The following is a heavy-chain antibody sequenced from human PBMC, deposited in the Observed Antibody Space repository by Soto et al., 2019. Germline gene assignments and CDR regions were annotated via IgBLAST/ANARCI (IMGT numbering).Heavy chain of an antibody. Sequence: SETLSLTCTFSGGSVSILHWSWIRQSPGKGLEWIGYVFYTGNTKYNPALKRRVTISVDTSKKQFSLKLSSVSAADTGLYYCARSYSGTFYGYDIWGQGILVTVSS. CDR3: ARSYSGTFYGYDI. D-gene: IGHD1-26*01. V-gene: IGHV4-59*02. CDR2: VFYTGNT. CDR1: GGSVSILH. J-gene: IGHJ4*02.